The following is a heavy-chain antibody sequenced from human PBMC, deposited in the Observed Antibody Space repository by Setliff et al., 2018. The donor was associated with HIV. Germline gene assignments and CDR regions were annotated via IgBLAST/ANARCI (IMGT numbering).Heavy chain of an antibody. CDR2: IYQSGHT. CDR1: GGSISSNKW. Sequence: SETLSLTCAVSGGSISSNKWWSWVRQPPGKGLEWIGEIYQSGHTNYSPPLESRVTISVDESKNQFSLKLSSVTAADTAVYYCARSAYDILTGAWYCDYWGQGTLGTVSS. D-gene: IGHD3-9*01. CDR3: ARSAYDILTGAWYCDY. V-gene: IGHV4-4*02. J-gene: IGHJ4*02.